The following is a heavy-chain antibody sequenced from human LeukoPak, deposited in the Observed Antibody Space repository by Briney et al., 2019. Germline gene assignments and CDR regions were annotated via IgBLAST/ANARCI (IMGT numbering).Heavy chain of an antibody. CDR2: INWSGGSA. Sequence: PGGSLRLSCTASGFAFDEHGMSWVRQVPGKGLEWVSGINWSGGSAGYADPLRGRFTISRDNAKNSLYLQMDSLRAEDTALYYCARAPITSPFYFDYWGQGTLVTVSS. V-gene: IGHV3-20*04. CDR3: ARAPITSPFYFDY. D-gene: IGHD2-2*01. J-gene: IGHJ4*02. CDR1: GFAFDEHG.